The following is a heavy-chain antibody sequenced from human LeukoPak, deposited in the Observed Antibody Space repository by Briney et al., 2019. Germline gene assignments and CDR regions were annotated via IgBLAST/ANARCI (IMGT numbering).Heavy chain of an antibody. J-gene: IGHJ4*02. V-gene: IGHV4-61*08. CDR2: IYYSGST. Sequence: SETLSLTCTVSGGSISSGDYYWSWIRQPPGKGLEWIGYIYYSGSTNYNPSLKSRVTISVDTSKNQFSLKLSSVTAADTAVYYCARERAYQAGDPAGYFDYWGQGTLVTVSS. CDR3: ARERAYQAGDPAGYFDY. D-gene: IGHD7-27*01. CDR1: GGSISSGDYY.